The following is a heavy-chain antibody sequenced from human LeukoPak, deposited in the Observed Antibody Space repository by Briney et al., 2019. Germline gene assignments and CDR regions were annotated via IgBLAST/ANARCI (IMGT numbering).Heavy chain of an antibody. V-gene: IGHV4-4*09. D-gene: IGHD1-26*01. CDR1: GGSISSYY. CDR2: IYTSGST. Sequence: PSETLSLTCAVSGGSISSYYWSWIRQPPGKGLEWIGYIYTSGSTNYNPPLKSRVTISVDTSKNQFSLKLSSVTAADTAEYYCARGYSGSYYVFDYWGQGTLVTVSS. CDR3: ARGYSGSYYVFDY. J-gene: IGHJ4*02.